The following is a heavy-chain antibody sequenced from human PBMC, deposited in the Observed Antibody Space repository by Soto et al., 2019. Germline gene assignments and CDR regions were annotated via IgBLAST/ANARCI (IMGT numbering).Heavy chain of an antibody. D-gene: IGHD6-13*01. Sequence: EAQLLESGGGLVQPGGSKRLSCAASGFTFSSYAMSWVRQAPGKGLEWVSAISGSGGSTYYADSVKGRFTISRDNSKNTLYLQMNSLRAEDTAVYYCAKENGYSSSWFEFDYWGQGTLVTVSS. J-gene: IGHJ4*02. CDR1: GFTFSSYA. V-gene: IGHV3-23*01. CDR3: AKENGYSSSWFEFDY. CDR2: ISGSGGST.